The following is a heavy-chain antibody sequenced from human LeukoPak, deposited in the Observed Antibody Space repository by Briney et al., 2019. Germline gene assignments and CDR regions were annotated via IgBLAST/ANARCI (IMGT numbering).Heavy chain of an antibody. V-gene: IGHV3-23*01. J-gene: IGHJ6*02. Sequence: GGSLRLSCSASGFTFSSYAMSWVRQAPGKGLEWVSAISGTGGRTYYADSVKGRFTISRDNSKNTLYLQMNSLRAEDTAVYYCAKDLSIFGVAYYYYYGMDVWGQGTTVTVSS. CDR3: AKDLSIFGVAYYYYYGMDV. CDR1: GFTFSSYA. CDR2: ISGTGGRT. D-gene: IGHD3-3*01.